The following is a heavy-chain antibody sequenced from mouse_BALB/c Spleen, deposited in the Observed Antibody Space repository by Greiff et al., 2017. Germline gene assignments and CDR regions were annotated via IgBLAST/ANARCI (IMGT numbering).Heavy chain of an antibody. CDR3: ARGPHYYGGEYFDV. Sequence: EVMLVESGGGLVKPGGSLKLSCAASGFTFSSYAMSWVRQSPEKRLEWVAEISSGGSYTYYPDTVTGRFTISRDNAKNTLYLEMSSLRSEDSAMYYCARGPHYYGGEYFDVWGAGTTVTVSS. J-gene: IGHJ1*01. CDR2: ISSGGSYT. D-gene: IGHD1-2*01. CDR1: GFTFSSYA. V-gene: IGHV5-9-4*01.